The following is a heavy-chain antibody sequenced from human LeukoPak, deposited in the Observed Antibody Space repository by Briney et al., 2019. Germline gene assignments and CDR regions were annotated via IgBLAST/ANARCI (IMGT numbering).Heavy chain of an antibody. CDR1: GFTFSSNY. CDR3: ARDGSARSLGN. J-gene: IGHJ4*02. CDR2: IDNGGST. Sequence: GGSLRPSCAASGFTFSSNYMSWVRQAPGKGLEWVPVIDNGGSTYYTDSVKGRFTISRDNSKNTLYLQMNSLRAEDTAVYYCARDGSARSLGNWGQGTLVSVSS. D-gene: IGHD6-6*01. V-gene: IGHV3-53*01.